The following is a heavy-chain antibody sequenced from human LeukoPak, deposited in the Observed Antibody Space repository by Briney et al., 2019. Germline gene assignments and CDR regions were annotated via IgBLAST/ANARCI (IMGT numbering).Heavy chain of an antibody. CDR3: ARGRRHRPDYGDYPRHYGMDV. J-gene: IGHJ6*02. D-gene: IGHD4-17*01. V-gene: IGHV4-34*01. CDR1: GGSFSGYY. CDR2: INHSGST. Sequence: SETLSLTWAVYGGSFSGYYWSWIRQPPREGVVWIGEINHSGSTNYNPPLKSRVTISVDTSKNQFSLKLSSVTAADTAVYYCARGRRHRPDYGDYPRHYGMDVWGQGTTVTVSS.